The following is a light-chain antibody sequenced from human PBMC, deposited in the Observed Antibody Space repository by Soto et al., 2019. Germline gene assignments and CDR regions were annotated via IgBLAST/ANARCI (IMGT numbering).Light chain of an antibody. J-gene: IGLJ1*01. CDR3: SSYTSSSALV. CDR1: SSDVGGYNY. V-gene: IGLV2-14*01. Sequence: QSALTQPASVSGSPGQSITISCTATSSDVGGYNYVSWYQQHPGKAPKLMIYDVSNRPSGVSNRFSGSKSGNTASLTISGLQAEDGADYYFSSYTSSSALVFGTWTKLTVL. CDR2: DVS.